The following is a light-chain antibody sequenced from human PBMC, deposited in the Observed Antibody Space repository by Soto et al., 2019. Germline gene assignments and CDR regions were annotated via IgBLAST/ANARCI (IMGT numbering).Light chain of an antibody. CDR1: SSDVGGYNY. Sequence: QSVLTQPDSVSGSPVQSITISCTGTSSDVGGYNYVSWYQQHPGKAPKLMISDVSNRPSGVSNRFSGSKSGNTASLTISGLQEEDEADYDCSSYTSSSTLVVFGGGTQLTV. V-gene: IGLV2-14*01. CDR3: SSYTSSSTLVV. J-gene: IGLJ2*01. CDR2: DVS.